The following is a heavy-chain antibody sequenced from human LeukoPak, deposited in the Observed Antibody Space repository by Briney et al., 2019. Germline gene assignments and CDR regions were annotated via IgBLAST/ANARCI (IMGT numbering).Heavy chain of an antibody. CDR1: GGSLSSGSYY. CDR2: IYYSGST. J-gene: IGHJ4*02. V-gene: IGHV4-61*01. Sequence: PSETLSLTCTVSGGSLSSGSYYWSWIRQPPGTGLEWIGYIYYSGSTNYNPSLKSRVTISVDTSKNQFSLKLSSVTAADTAVYYCARASGGYSSGWYLDYWGQGTLVTVSS. D-gene: IGHD6-19*01. CDR3: ARASGGYSSGWYLDY.